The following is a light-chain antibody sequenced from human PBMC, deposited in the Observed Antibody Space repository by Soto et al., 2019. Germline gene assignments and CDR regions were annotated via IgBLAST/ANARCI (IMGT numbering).Light chain of an antibody. V-gene: IGKV3-11*01. Sequence: EIVLTQSPATLSLSPGERATLSCRASQSVSSYLAWYQQKPGQAPRLLIYDASNRATGIPARFSGSGSGTEVTLTISSLVSADFAVYYCQRRSNWPLTFCVGTKVEIK. CDR2: DAS. CDR1: QSVSSY. J-gene: IGKJ4*01. CDR3: QRRSNWPLT.